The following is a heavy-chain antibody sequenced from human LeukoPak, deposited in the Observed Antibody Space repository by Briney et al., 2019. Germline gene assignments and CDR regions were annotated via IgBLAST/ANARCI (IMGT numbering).Heavy chain of an antibody. J-gene: IGHJ4*02. D-gene: IGHD3-22*01. CDR1: GYSFTSYW. V-gene: IGHV5-51*01. CDR2: IYPGDSDT. CDR3: ARRISYYYDSSGYYFDY. Sequence: GESLEISCKGSGYSFTSYWIGWVRQMPGKGLEWMGIIYPGDSDTRYSPSFQGQVTISADKSISTAYLQWSSLKASDTAIYYCARRISYYYDSSGYYFDYWGQGTLVTVSS.